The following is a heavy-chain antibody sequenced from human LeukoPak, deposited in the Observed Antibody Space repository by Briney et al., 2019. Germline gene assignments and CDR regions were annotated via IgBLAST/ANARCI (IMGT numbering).Heavy chain of an antibody. CDR1: GDSFTNYW. V-gene: IGHV5-51*01. CDR3: ARRESSGSIDY. D-gene: IGHD6-19*01. CDR2: IYPGDWDT. Sequence: GEALQIPCKGAGDSFTNYWIGWVRQVPGKGLEWRGIIYPGDWDTRYSPSFQGRVTISADKSNNTAYLQWSSLEASDTALYCSARRESSGSIDYWGQGTLVTVSS. J-gene: IGHJ4*02.